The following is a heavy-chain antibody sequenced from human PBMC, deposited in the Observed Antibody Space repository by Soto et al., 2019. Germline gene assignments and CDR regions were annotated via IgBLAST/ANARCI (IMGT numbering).Heavy chain of an antibody. CDR2: INPSGGST. V-gene: IGHV1-46*01. CDR1: GYTLTELS. Sequence: ASVKVSCKVSGYTLTELSMHWVRQAPGQGLEWMGIINPSGGSTSYAQKFQGRVTMTRDTSTSTVYMELSSLRSEDTAVYYCARERGGDGYYFDYWGQGTLVTVSS. D-gene: IGHD5-12*01. CDR3: ARERGGDGYYFDY. J-gene: IGHJ4*02.